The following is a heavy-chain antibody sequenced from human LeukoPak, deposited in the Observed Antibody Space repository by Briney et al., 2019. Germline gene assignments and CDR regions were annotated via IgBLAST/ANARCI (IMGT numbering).Heavy chain of an antibody. V-gene: IGHV1-8*01. CDR1: GDTFTSYD. CDR2: MNPNSGNT. Sequence: ASVKVACKASGDTFTSYDINWVRQATGQGLEWMGWMNPNSGNTGYAQKFQGRVTMTRNTSISTAYMELSSLRSEDTAVYYCARGPYYDILTGYYPIDYWGQGTLVTVSS. D-gene: IGHD3-9*01. J-gene: IGHJ4*02. CDR3: ARGPYYDILTGYYPIDY.